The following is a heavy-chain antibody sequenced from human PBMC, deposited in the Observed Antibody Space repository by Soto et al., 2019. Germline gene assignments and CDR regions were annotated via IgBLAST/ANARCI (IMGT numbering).Heavy chain of an antibody. CDR2: MNPTRGNT. CDR1: GYTFATYN. Sequence: QVQLEQSGAEVKKPGASVRVSCTASGYTFATYNIHWVRQATGQGLEWMGWMNPTRGNTGYAQKFQGRVTMTRDTSIGTAYMELSRLRSDDTAVYYCARWGYDYGLDVWGQGTTVTVSS. D-gene: IGHD3-16*01. V-gene: IGHV1-8*01. CDR3: ARWGYDYGLDV. J-gene: IGHJ6*02.